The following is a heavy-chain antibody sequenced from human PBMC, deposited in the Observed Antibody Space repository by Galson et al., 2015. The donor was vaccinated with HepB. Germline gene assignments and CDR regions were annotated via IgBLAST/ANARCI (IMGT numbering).Heavy chain of an antibody. CDR2: IDPSDSYT. V-gene: IGHV5-10-1*01. CDR3: ASTVAWLHSFDY. CDR1: GYSFTSYW. J-gene: IGHJ4*02. D-gene: IGHD3-3*01. Sequence: QSGAEVKKPGESLRISCKGSGYSFTSYWISWVRQMPGKGLEWMGRIDPSDSYTNYSPSFQGHVTISADKSISTAYLQWSSLKASDTALYNCASTVAWLHSFDYWGPRTLVTVSS.